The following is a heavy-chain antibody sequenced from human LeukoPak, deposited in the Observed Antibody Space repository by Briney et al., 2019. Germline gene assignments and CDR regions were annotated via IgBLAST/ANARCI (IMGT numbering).Heavy chain of an antibody. CDR1: GFTFTNYW. Sequence: GESLKISWKGSGFTFTNYWIGWVRQLPGKGLEGMGIIYSGDGDTKYSPSVEGQVTISADTSITTAYLHGGSLKASDTAMYYCASSDSPSWSHAFDFWGQGTMVTVSS. D-gene: IGHD2-21*02. CDR3: ASSDSPSWSHAFDF. J-gene: IGHJ3*01. V-gene: IGHV5-51*01. CDR2: IYSGDGDT.